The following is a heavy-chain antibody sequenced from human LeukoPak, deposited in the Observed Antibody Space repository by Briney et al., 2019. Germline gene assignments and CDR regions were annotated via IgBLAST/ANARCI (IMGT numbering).Heavy chain of an antibody. CDR3: ARRFSRFVGATFRRYENWFDP. Sequence: SQTLSLTCAISGDSVSSNSAAWNWIRQSPSRGLEWLRRKYYRSKWYNDYAVSVKSRITINPDTSKNQFSLKLSSVTAADTAVYYCARRFSRFVGATFRRYENWFDPWGQGTLVTVSS. D-gene: IGHD1-26*01. CDR2: KYYRSKWYN. J-gene: IGHJ5*02. V-gene: IGHV6-1*01. CDR1: GDSVSSNSAA.